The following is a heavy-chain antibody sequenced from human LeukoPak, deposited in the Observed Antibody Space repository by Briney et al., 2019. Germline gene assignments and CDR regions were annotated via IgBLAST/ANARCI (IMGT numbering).Heavy chain of an antibody. D-gene: IGHD3-22*01. CDR1: VYSFTSYW. V-gene: IGHV5-51*01. Sequence: GESLKISCKGSVYSFTSYWNGWVRQMPGKGLEWMGIIYPGDSDTRYSPSFQGQVTISADKSISTAYLQWSSLKASDAAMYYCARLYYYDSSGYWFDPWGQGTLVTVSS. J-gene: IGHJ5*02. CDR2: IYPGDSDT. CDR3: ARLYYYDSSGYWFDP.